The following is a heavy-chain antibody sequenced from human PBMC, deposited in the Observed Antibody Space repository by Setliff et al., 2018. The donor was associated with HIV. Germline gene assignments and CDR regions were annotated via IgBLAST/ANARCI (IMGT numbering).Heavy chain of an antibody. V-gene: IGHV4-59*12. CDR3: ARGWVRGPIISPGTYFSYGLDV. D-gene: IGHD3-10*01. J-gene: IGHJ6*02. Sequence: SETLSLTCTVSGGSISSYFLSWIRQAPGKGLEWIGCIYYSGSAYYNPSLQRRVTISVDTSKNQFSLKLTSMTAADTAVYYCARGWVRGPIISPGTYFSYGLDVWGQGTPVTVSS. CDR2: IYYSGSA. CDR1: GGSISSYF.